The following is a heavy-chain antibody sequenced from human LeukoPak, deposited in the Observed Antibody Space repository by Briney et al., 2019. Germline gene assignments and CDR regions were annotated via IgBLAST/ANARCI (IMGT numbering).Heavy chain of an antibody. CDR2: IYYTGST. CDR1: GGSVSSGGYY. D-gene: IGHD2-8*01. J-gene: IGHJ5*02. Sequence: SETLSLICTVSGGSVSSGGYYWVWIRQRPGKGLEWIGYIYYTGSTSYNPSLKSRLTIAVDTSKNQFSLKLSSVTAADTAVYYCARAPRGYCTNGVCPSPFDPWGQGTLVTVSS. V-gene: IGHV4-31*03. CDR3: ARAPRGYCTNGVCPSPFDP.